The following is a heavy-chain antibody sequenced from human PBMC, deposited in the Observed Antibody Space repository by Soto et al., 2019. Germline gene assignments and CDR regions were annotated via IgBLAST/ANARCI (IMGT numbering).Heavy chain of an antibody. V-gene: IGHV3-21*01. CDR2: ISSSSSYI. D-gene: IGHD3-10*01. CDR3: AGESGSEYYSDYYYYGMDV. CDR1: GFTFSSYS. Sequence: EVQLVESGGGLVKPGGSLRLSCAASGFTFSSYSMNWVRQAPGKGLEWVSSISSSSSYIYYADSVKGRFTISRDNAKNSLYLQMNSLRAEDTAVYYCAGESGSEYYSDYYYYGMDVWGQGTTVTVSS. J-gene: IGHJ6*02.